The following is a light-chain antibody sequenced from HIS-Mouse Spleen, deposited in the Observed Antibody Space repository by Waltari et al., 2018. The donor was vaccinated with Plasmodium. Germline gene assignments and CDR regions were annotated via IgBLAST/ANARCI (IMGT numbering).Light chain of an antibody. CDR1: ALPKKY. CDR3: YSTDSSGNHRV. J-gene: IGLJ3*02. V-gene: IGLV3-10*01. CDR2: EDS. Sequence: SYELTQPPSVSVSPGQTARITCSGDALPKKYAYWYQQKSGQAPVLVIYEDSKRPSGIPEIFSGSRSGTMATLTISGAQVEEEADDDCYSTDSSGNHRVFGGGTKLTVL.